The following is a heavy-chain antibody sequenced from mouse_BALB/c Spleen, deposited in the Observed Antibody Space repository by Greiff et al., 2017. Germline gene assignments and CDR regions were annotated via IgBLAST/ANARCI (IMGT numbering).Heavy chain of an antibody. CDR3: ARDTGSSSPFAY. V-gene: IGHV5-6-3*01. Sequence: EVNVVESGGGLVQPGGSLKLSCAASGFTFSSYGMSWVRPTPDKRLELVATINSNGGSTYYPDSVKGRFTISRDNAKNTLYLQMSSLKSEDTAMYYCARDTGSSSPFAYWGQGTLVTVSA. D-gene: IGHD1-1*01. CDR2: INSNGGST. CDR1: GFTFSSYG. J-gene: IGHJ3*01.